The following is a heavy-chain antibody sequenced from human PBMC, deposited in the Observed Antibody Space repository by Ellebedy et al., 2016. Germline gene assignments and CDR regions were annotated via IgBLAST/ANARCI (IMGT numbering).Heavy chain of an antibody. CDR2: IRQDSSEK. Sequence: GESLKISCAASGFTSSRYWMTWVRQTPGKGLEWVANIRQDSSEKNYMDSVKGRFTISRDNAKNSVYLQMNSLRAEDTAVYYCARDGSTMFRGFIIDYFYIDVWGKGTTVTVSS. J-gene: IGHJ6*03. V-gene: IGHV3-7*03. CDR3: ARDGSTMFRGFIIDYFYIDV. D-gene: IGHD3-10*01. CDR1: GFTSSRYW.